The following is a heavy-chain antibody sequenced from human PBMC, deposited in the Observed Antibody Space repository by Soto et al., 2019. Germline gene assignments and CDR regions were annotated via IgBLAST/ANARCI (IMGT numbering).Heavy chain of an antibody. Sequence: EVQLVESGGGLVNPGGSLRLSCAASGFTFSNAWMNWVRQAPGQGLEWVARFKSRGDGGTTDYAAPVKGRFTISRDDSENTLCLXMDSLKIEDTAVYFCTSXLPGVTTNYGFDYWGQGILVTVSS. CDR3: TSXLPGVTTNYGFDY. D-gene: IGHD4-17*01. CDR2: FKSRGDGGTT. V-gene: IGHV3-15*07. CDR1: GFTFSNAW. J-gene: IGHJ4*02.